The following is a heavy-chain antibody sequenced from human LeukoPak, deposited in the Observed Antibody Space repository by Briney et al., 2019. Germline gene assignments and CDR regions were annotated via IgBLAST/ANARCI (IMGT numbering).Heavy chain of an antibody. CDR3: ARVGGYYDSSGPDY. V-gene: IGHV4-38-2*02. Sequence: PSETLSLTCTVSGYSISSGYYWGWIRQPPGKGLEWIGSIYHSGSTNYNPSLKSRVTISVDTSKNQFSLKLSSVTAADTAVYYCARVGGYYDSSGPDYWGQGTLVTVSS. D-gene: IGHD3-22*01. CDR1: GYSISSGYY. J-gene: IGHJ4*02. CDR2: IYHSGST.